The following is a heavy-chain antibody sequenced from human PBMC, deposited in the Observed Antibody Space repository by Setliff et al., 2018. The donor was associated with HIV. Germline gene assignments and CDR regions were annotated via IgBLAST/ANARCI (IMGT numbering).Heavy chain of an antibody. J-gene: IGHJ5*02. CDR2: INHSGST. V-gene: IGHV4-34*01. Sequence: TLSLTCAVYGGSFSDYYWSWIRQPPGKGLEWIGEINHSGSTNYNPSLKSRVTISVDTSMNQFSLKLSSVTAADTAVYYCARGGRSLAAQTWFDPWGQGTLVTVS. CDR3: ARGGRSLAAQTWFDP. D-gene: IGHD6-6*01. CDR1: GGSFSDYY.